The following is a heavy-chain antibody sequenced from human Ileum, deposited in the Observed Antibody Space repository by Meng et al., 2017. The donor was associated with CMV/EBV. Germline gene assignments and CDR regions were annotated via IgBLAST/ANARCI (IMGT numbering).Heavy chain of an antibody. V-gene: IGHV6-1*01. CDR2: TYYRSKWYN. D-gene: IGHD1-7*01. J-gene: IGHJ3*02. CDR1: GDSVSADSAA. CDR3: VRELNYWHSFDI. Sequence: QVQLQQSGPGLMKPSPTLSLTCAISGDSVSADSAAWNWIRPAPSRGLEWLGRTYYRSKWYNEYSESVKSRMTINSDTSKNQFSLLLNSVTPEDTAVYYCVRELNYWHSFDIWGQGTMVTVSS.